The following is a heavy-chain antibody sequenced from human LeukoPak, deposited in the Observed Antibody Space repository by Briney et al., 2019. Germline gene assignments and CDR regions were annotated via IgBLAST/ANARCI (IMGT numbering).Heavy chain of an antibody. CDR3: ARPAIPGYSKSSFDF. J-gene: IGHJ4*02. Sequence: PGGSLRLSCAASGFTFSTYGMYWFRQAPGKGLEWVALITYEGNDQYYADSVKGRFTVSRDKSKSTLYLQINSLRPEDTAVYYCARPAIPGYSKSSFDFWGQGTLVSVSS. CDR1: GFTFSTYG. V-gene: IGHV3-30*03. CDR2: ITYEGNDQ. D-gene: IGHD5-12*01.